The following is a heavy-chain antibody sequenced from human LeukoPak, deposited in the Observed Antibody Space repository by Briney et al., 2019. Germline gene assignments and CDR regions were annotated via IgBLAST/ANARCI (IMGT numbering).Heavy chain of an antibody. CDR3: ARGRYSGYDPSIYYYYYGMDV. J-gene: IGHJ6*02. D-gene: IGHD5-12*01. Sequence: AASVKVSCKASGYTFTGYYMHWVRQAPGQGLEWMGWMNPNSGNTGYAQKFQGRVTMTRNTSISTAYMELSSLRSEDTAVYYCARGRYSGYDPSIYYYYYGMDVWGQGTTVTVSS. CDR1: GYTFTGYY. V-gene: IGHV1-8*02. CDR2: MNPNSGNT.